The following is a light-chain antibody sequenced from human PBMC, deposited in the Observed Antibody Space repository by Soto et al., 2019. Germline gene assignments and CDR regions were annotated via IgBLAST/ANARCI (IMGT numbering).Light chain of an antibody. Sequence: EIVLTHSPGTLSLSPGERATLSCRSSQSVSSSYLAWYQQKPGQAPRLLIYGASSRATGIPARFSGSGSGTDFTLTISSLEPEDFAVYYCQQRSNWPRTFGQGTKVDI. J-gene: IGKJ1*01. CDR2: GAS. CDR1: QSVSSSY. CDR3: QQRSNWPRT. V-gene: IGKV3D-20*02.